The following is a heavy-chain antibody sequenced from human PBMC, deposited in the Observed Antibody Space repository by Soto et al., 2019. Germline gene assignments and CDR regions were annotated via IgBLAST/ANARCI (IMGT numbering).Heavy chain of an antibody. CDR1: GGSISSGGYY. Sequence: QVQLQESGPGLVKPSQTLSLTCTVSGGSISSGGYYWSWIRQHPGKGLEWIGYIYYSGSTYYNPSLKSRVTISVDTSKNQFSLKLSSVTAADTAVYYCARDKRDWLLRTVYYGMDVWGQGTTVTVSS. CDR2: IYYSGST. CDR3: ARDKRDWLLRTVYYGMDV. D-gene: IGHD3-9*01. V-gene: IGHV4-31*03. J-gene: IGHJ6*02.